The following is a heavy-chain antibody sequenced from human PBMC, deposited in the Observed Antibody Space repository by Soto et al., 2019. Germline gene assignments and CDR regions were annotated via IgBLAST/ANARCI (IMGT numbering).Heavy chain of an antibody. CDR2: IYQSGST. D-gene: IGHD4-17*01. J-gene: IGHJ5*02. CDR3: AGNYGDYPTWFDP. Sequence: QLQLQESGSGLVKPSQTLSLTCAVSGASISSGGYSWSWLRQPPGKGLEWIGYIYQSGSTSYNPSPKSRVAISVDRAKNQFSLRLSSVTAADTAVYYCAGNYGDYPTWFDPWGQGTLVTVSS. CDR1: GASISSGGYS. V-gene: IGHV4-30-2*01.